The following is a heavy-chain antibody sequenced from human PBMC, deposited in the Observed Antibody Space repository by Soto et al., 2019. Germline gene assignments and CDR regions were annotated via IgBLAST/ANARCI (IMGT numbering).Heavy chain of an antibody. CDR2: ISAYNGNT. CDR1: GYTFTGYG. Sequence: EASVKVSCKASGYTFTGYGISWVRQAPGQGLEWMGWISAYNGNTNYAQKLQGRVTMTTDTSTSTAYMELRSLRSDDTAVYYCARVAIKTGTTNYYYYGMDVWGQGTTVTVSS. D-gene: IGHD1-7*01. CDR3: ARVAIKTGTTNYYYYGMDV. V-gene: IGHV1-18*04. J-gene: IGHJ6*02.